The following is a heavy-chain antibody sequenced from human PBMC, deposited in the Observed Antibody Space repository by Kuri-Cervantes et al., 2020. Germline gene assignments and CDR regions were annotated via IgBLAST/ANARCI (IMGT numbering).Heavy chain of an antibody. CDR1: GFTFSSYA. V-gene: IGHV3-23*01. CDR2: ISGSGGST. D-gene: IGHD4-17*01. CDR3: ARETVTTYYYYYYGMDV. J-gene: IGHJ6*02. Sequence: GGSLRLSCAASGFTFSSYAMSWVRQAPGKGLEWVSAISGSGGSTYYADSVKGRFTISRDNSKNTLYLQMNSLRAGDTAVYYCARETVTTYYYYYYGMDVWGQGTTVTVSS.